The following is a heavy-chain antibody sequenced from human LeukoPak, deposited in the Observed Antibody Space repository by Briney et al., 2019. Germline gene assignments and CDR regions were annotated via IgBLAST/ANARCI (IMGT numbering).Heavy chain of an antibody. CDR3: ARDLEYSSSSAFLV. CDR2: IYHSGST. J-gene: IGHJ3*01. CDR1: GGSISSGGYY. V-gene: IGHV4-30-2*01. Sequence: SETLSLTCTVSGGSISSGGYYWSWIRQPPGKGLEWIGYIYHSGSTYYNPSLKSRVTISVDRSKNQFSLKLSSVTAADTAVYYCARDLEYSSSSAFLVWGQGTMVTVSS. D-gene: IGHD6-6*01.